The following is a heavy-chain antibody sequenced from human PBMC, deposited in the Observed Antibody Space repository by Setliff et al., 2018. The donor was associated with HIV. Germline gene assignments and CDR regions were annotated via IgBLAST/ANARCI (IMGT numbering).Heavy chain of an antibody. CDR2: IYYTGST. CDR3: ARHYGDYVFDS. J-gene: IGHJ4*02. D-gene: IGHD4-17*01. CDR1: GASIRTTSYP. Sequence: PSETLSLTCSVSGASIRTTSYPWGWIRQAPGKGLEWIGSIYYTGSTYYNPSFKSRVTISVDTSENQFSLKMYSVTAADTAVYYCARHYGDYVFDSWGQGTLVTSPQ. V-gene: IGHV4-39*01.